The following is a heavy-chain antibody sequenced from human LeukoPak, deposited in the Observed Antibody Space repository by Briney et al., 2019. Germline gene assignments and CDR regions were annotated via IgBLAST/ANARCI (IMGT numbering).Heavy chain of an antibody. Sequence: KPSETLSLTCTVSGGSISSTDYYWGWVRQPPGKGLEWIGTVFYSGTTFHNPSLKSRVTLSVETSKNQFSLKLSSVTAADTAVYYCARAPGAALDWGQGTLVTVSS. V-gene: IGHV4-39*01. CDR1: GGSISSTDYY. J-gene: IGHJ4*02. CDR2: VFYSGTT. CDR3: ARAPGAALD. D-gene: IGHD2-15*01.